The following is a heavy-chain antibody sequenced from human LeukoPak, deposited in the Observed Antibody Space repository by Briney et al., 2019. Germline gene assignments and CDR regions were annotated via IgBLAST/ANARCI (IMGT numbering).Heavy chain of an antibody. CDR1: GFTFSSYS. V-gene: IGHV3-21*01. J-gene: IGHJ4*02. CDR2: ISSSSSYI. CDR3: ARGGNIAVAGAFDY. Sequence: GGSLRLSCAASGFTFSSYSMNWVRQAPGKGLEWVSSISSSSSYIYYADSVKGRFTISRDNAKNSLYLQMNSLRAEDTAVYYCARGGNIAVAGAFDYWGQGTLVTVSS. D-gene: IGHD6-19*01.